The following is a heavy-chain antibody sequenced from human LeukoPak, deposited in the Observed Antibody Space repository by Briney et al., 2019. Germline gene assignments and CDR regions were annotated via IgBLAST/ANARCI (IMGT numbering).Heavy chain of an antibody. V-gene: IGHV4-30-2*01. CDR3: ARGPSGSYYLYFDY. CDR1: GGSISSGGYS. D-gene: IGHD1-26*01. Sequence: SETLSLTCAVSGGSISSGGYSWSWIRQPPGKGLEWIGYIYHSGSTYYNPSLKGRVTISVDRSKNQFSLKLSSVTAADTAVYYCARGPSGSYYLYFDYWGQGTLVTVSS. J-gene: IGHJ4*02. CDR2: IYHSGST.